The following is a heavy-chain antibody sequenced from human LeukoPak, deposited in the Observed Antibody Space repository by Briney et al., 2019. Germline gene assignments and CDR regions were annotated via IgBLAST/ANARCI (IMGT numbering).Heavy chain of an antibody. CDR3: ARDAGNYPIYYFDY. V-gene: IGHV3-30*03. J-gene: IGHJ4*02. D-gene: IGHD4-23*01. CDR1: GFTFTNYG. CDR2: VSFDGRKT. Sequence: PGGSLRLSCEASGFTFTNYGMHWVRQAPGKGPECVAVVSFDGRKTYYAGFAEGRFTISRDNSKNTLYLQMNSLRAEDTAVYYCARDAGNYPIYYFDYWGQGTLVTVSS.